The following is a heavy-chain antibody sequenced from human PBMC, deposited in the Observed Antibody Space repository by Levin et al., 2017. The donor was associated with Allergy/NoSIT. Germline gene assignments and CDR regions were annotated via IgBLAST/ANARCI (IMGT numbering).Heavy chain of an antibody. V-gene: IGHV5-51*01. CDR1: RYSFTTYW. CDR3: ARLYTALAPWYFDY. J-gene: IGHJ4*02. Sequence: GGSLRLSCQGSRYSFTTYWIGWVRQVPGNGLEWMGIIYPDDSDARYSPSFQGQVTISADKSISTAYLQWTSLKASDTAIYYCARLYTALAPWYFDYWGQGTLITVSS. D-gene: IGHD3-16*01. CDR2: IYPDDSDA.